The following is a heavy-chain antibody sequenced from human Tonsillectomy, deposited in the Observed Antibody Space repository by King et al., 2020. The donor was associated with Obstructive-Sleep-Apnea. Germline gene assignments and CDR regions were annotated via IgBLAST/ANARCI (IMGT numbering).Heavy chain of an antibody. J-gene: IGHJ5*02. Sequence: VQLQQWGAGLLKPSETLSLTCAVYGGSFIDYYWSWIRQPPGKGLEWIGEINHSGSTNSDPSLKSRVTISVDMSKNEFYLKLTSVTAADTAVYYCARGGGAEDVKWFDPWGQGALVTVAA. D-gene: IGHD1-26*01. V-gene: IGHV4-34*01. CDR2: INHSGST. CDR1: GGSFIDYY. CDR3: ARGGGAEDVKWFDP.